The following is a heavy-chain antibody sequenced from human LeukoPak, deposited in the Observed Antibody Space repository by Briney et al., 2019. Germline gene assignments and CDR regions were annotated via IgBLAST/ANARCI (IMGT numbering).Heavy chain of an antibody. CDR2: IIPIFGTA. Sequence: ASVKVSCKASGGTFSSYAISWVRQAPGQGLEWMGGIIPIFGTANYAQKFQGRVTITADKSTSTAYMELSSLRSEDTAVYYCASGRTDIVVVLATLRNYYFDYWGQGTLVTVSS. CDR1: GGTFSSYA. J-gene: IGHJ4*02. D-gene: IGHD2-2*01. V-gene: IGHV1-69*06. CDR3: ASGRTDIVVVLATLRNYYFDY.